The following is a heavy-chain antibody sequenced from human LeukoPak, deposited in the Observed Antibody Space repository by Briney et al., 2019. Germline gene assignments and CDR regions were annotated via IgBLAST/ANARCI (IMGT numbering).Heavy chain of an antibody. J-gene: IGHJ4*02. CDR2: IGVSSSTM. Sequence: GGSLRLSCAASGFTFSHYAMNWVRQAPGKGLEWISYIGVSSSTMYFADSVKGRFTISRDDAKNSLYLEMNSLRAEDTAVYYCARGGAARPDYWGQGTLVTVSS. CDR3: ARGGAARPDY. CDR1: GFTFSHYA. D-gene: IGHD6-6*01. V-gene: IGHV3-48*01.